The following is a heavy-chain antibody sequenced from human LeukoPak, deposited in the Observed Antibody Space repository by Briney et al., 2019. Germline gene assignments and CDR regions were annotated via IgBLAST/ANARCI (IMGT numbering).Heavy chain of an antibody. CDR2: IWYDGSNK. J-gene: IGHJ6*02. Sequence: QPGRSLRLSCAASGFTFSSYGMHWVRQAPGKGLEWVAVIWYDGSNKYYADSVKGRFTISRDNSKNTLYLQMSSLRAEDTAVYYCARGLSNSPYYNLMDVWGQGTTVAVSS. CDR3: ARGLSNSPYYNLMDV. CDR1: GFTFSSYG. V-gene: IGHV3-33*01. D-gene: IGHD4/OR15-4a*01.